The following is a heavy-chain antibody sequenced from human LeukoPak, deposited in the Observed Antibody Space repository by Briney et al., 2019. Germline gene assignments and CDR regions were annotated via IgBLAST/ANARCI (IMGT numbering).Heavy chain of an antibody. Sequence: GGSQRLSCAASGFTFSSYTMNWVRQPPGKGLEWVSNIGTSSTTIYYADSVKGRFTISRDNAKNSLYLQMNSLRADDTAVYYCARFAAGGSYYYYMDVWGKGTTVTVSS. D-gene: IGHD6-25*01. CDR3: ARFAAGGSYYYYMDV. J-gene: IGHJ6*03. CDR2: IGTSSTTI. V-gene: IGHV3-48*01. CDR1: GFTFSSYT.